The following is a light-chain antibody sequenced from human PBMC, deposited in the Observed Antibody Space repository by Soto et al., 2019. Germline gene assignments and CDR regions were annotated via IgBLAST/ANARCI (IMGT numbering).Light chain of an antibody. CDR3: SSYTSSTTLGV. J-gene: IGLJ1*01. CDR2: DVS. V-gene: IGLV2-14*03. CDR1: SRDVGGYNY. Sequence: QSALTQPASVSASPGQSISISCTGTSRDVGGYNYVSWYQQHPRKAPKLMIYDVSNRPSGVSIRFSGSKSGNTASLTISGLQAEDEADYYCSSYTSSTTLGVFGTGTKVTVL.